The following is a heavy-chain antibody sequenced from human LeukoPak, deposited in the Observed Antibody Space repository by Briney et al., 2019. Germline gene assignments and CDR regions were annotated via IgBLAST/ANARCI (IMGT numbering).Heavy chain of an antibody. CDR3: ARGYSSSWRYDYYYYMDV. D-gene: IGHD6-13*01. CDR1: GGSFSGYY. V-gene: IGHV4-34*01. CDR2: INHSGST. J-gene: IGHJ6*03. Sequence: KPSETLFLTCAVYGGSFSGYYWSWIRQPPGKGLEWIGEINHSGSTNYNPSLKSRVTISVDTSKNQFSLKLSSVTAADTAVYYCARGYSSSWRYDYYYYMDVWGKGTTVTVSS.